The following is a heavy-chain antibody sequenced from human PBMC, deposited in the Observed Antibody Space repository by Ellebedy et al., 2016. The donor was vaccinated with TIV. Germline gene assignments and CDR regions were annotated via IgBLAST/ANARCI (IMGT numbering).Heavy chain of an antibody. CDR2: ISSSSSTI. J-gene: IGHJ6*02. Sequence: GESLKISXAASGFTFSSYWMNWVRQAPGKGLEWVSYISSSSSTIYYADSVKGRFTISRDNAKNSLYLQMNSLRDEDTAVYYCARDQDGVWGQGTTVTVSS. D-gene: IGHD2-15*01. CDR1: GFTFSSYW. V-gene: IGHV3-48*02. CDR3: ARDQDGV.